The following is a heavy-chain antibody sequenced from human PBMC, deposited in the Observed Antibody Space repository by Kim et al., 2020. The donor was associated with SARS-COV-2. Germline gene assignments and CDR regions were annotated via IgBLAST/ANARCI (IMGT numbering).Heavy chain of an antibody. J-gene: IGHJ4*02. Sequence: GGSLRLSCAASGFTFSSYGMHWVRQAPGKGLEWVAVISYDGSNKYYADSVKGRFTISRDNSKNTLYLQMNSLRAEDTAVYYCARLPGSCSGGSCQYWGQGTLVTVSS. CDR3: ARLPGSCSGGSCQY. D-gene: IGHD2-15*01. CDR2: ISYDGSNK. V-gene: IGHV3-33*05. CDR1: GFTFSSYG.